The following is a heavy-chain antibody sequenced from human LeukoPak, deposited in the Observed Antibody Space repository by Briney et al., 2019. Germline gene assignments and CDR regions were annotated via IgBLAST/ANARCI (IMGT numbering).Heavy chain of an antibody. Sequence: ASVKVSCKASGYTFAGYYMHWVRQAPGQGLEWMGWINPKIGGTNYAQKFQGRVTMTRDTSISTAYMELSRLRPDDTAVYYCAREIGSGSFLDNWGQGTLVTVSS. CDR1: GYTFAGYY. CDR3: AREIGSGSFLDN. V-gene: IGHV1-2*02. CDR2: INPKIGGT. J-gene: IGHJ4*02. D-gene: IGHD3-10*01.